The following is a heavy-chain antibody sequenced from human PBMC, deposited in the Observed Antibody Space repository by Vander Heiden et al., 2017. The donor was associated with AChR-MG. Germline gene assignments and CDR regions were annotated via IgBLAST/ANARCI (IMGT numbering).Heavy chain of an antibody. CDR3: ARPLGYCSGGSCHSRDYYYGMDV. CDR1: GGSISSSSSH. D-gene: IGHD2-15*01. CDR2: IYYSGST. J-gene: IGHJ6*02. V-gene: IGHV4-39*01. Sequence: QLQLQESGPGLVKPSETLSLTCTVSGGSISSSSSHWGWIRQPPGKGLEWIGSIYYSGSTYYNPSLKSRVTISVDTSKNQFSLKLSSVTAADTAVYYCARPLGYCSGGSCHSRDYYYGMDVWGQGTTVTVSS.